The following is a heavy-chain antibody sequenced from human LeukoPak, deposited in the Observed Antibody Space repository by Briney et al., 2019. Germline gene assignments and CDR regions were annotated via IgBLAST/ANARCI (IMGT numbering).Heavy chain of an antibody. Sequence: SETLSLTCTVSGGSISSYYWSWIRQPPGKGLEWIGYIFYNGSTHYNPSLKSRVTISLDTSKNQFSLKLASVTAADTAVYYCAREGGGYGGDFDYWGQGTLVTVSS. V-gene: IGHV4-59*01. CDR2: IFYNGST. CDR1: GGSISSYY. CDR3: AREGGGYGGDFDY. D-gene: IGHD1-26*01. J-gene: IGHJ4*02.